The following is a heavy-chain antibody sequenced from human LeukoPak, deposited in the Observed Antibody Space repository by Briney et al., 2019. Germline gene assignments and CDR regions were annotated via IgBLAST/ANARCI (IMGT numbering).Heavy chain of an antibody. CDR2: IYHSGNT. CDR1: SYSIDNGYY. CDR3: ARAPGSMDV. V-gene: IGHV4-38-2*02. J-gene: IGHJ6*03. Sequence: SETLSLTCTVSSYSIDNGYYWGWIRQPPGKGLEWIGSIYHSGNTYYSPSLKSRLTISVDASRNQFSMKLSSVTAADTAVYYCARAPGSMDVWGKGTTVTVSS.